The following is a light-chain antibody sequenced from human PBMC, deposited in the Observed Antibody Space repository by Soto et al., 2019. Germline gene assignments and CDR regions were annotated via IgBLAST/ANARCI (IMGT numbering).Light chain of an antibody. J-gene: IGLJ1*01. Sequence: QSALTQPRSVSGFPGQSVTISCTGPSSDIGGYNYVSWYQHHPDKAPKVVIYDVTKRPSGVSDRFSGSKSGGTASLTISGLQADDEADYYCCAYAGRIVFGPGTKVTVL. CDR2: DVT. V-gene: IGLV2-11*02. CDR1: SSDIGGYNY. CDR3: CAYAGRIV.